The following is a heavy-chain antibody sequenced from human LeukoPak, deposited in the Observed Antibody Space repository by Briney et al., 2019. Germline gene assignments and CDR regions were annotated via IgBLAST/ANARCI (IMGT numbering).Heavy chain of an antibody. CDR2: TYYRSQWYN. CDR1: GDSVSSNSAT. CDR3: ARRGFGSPLYAY. J-gene: IGHJ4*02. V-gene: IGHV6-1*01. D-gene: IGHD2-8*01. Sequence: SQTLSLTCAISGDSVSSNSATWNWIRQTPSRGLEWLGRTYYRSQWYNDYAVSVKSRITINADTSKNQFSLQLNSVTPEDTAVYYCARRGFGSPLYAYWGQGNLVTVSS.